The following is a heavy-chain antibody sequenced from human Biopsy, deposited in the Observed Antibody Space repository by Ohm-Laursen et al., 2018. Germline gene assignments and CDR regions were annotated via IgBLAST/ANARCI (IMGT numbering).Heavy chain of an antibody. J-gene: IGHJ1*01. CDR3: ARGSNEYGGLYFPH. Sequence: SETLSLTCTVSGVSINGGRYYWNWIRHHPGKGLEWIGHISYTGYTSYKSSLKSRVTISLDTSRKHFSLRLTSLAAADTAVYYCARGSNEYGGLYFPHWGQGTLVTVSS. CDR2: ISYTGYT. CDR1: GVSINGGRYY. V-gene: IGHV4-61*03. D-gene: IGHD4-23*01.